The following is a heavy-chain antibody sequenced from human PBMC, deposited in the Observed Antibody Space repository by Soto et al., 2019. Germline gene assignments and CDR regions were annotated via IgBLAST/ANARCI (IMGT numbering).Heavy chain of an antibody. J-gene: IGHJ6*03. D-gene: IGHD2-15*01. CDR1: GFTFSNYA. CDR2: ISGSGGTT. V-gene: IGHV3-23*01. Sequence: GGSLRLSCAASGFTFSNYAMSWVRQAPGKGLQWVSAISGSGGTTYYADSVRGRFAISRDNSKNTLYLQMDSLRAEDTAVYYCAKDGGITYYYYYLDVWGKGTTVTVSS. CDR3: AKDGGITYYYYYLDV.